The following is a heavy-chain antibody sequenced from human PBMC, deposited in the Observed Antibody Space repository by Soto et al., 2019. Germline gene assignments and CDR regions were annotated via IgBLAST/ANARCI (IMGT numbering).Heavy chain of an antibody. Sequence: ASVKVSCKASGYAFTSYGISWVRQAPGQGLEWMGWISAYNGNTNYAQKLQGRVTMTTDTSTSTAYMELRSLRPDDTAVYYCARVNPTNDYGDSLDYWGQGTLVTVSS. V-gene: IGHV1-18*01. J-gene: IGHJ4*02. CDR1: GYAFTSYG. CDR2: ISAYNGNT. D-gene: IGHD4-17*01. CDR3: ARVNPTNDYGDSLDY.